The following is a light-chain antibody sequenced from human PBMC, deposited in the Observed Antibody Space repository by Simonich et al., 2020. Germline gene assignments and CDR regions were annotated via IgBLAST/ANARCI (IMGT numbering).Light chain of an antibody. V-gene: IGLV2-23*03. J-gene: IGLJ2*01. Sequence: QSALTQPASVSGSPGQSITISCTGTSRDVGGYTYVSCDQQHPGKAPKLMIYEGSKRPSGVSNRFSGSKSGNTASLTISGLQAEDEADYYCCSYAGSSTFVVFGGGTKLTVL. CDR2: EGS. CDR3: CSYAGSSTFVV. CDR1: SRDVGGYTY.